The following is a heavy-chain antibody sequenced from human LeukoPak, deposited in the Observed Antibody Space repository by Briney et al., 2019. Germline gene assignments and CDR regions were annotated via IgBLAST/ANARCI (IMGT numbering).Heavy chain of an antibody. CDR1: GFTFNNYA. CDR2: VSYDATFT. CDR3: ATTTKSSSGWYTIDY. D-gene: IGHD6-19*01. J-gene: IGHJ4*02. V-gene: IGHV3-30*03. Sequence: GGSLRLSCAASGFTFNNYAMHWVRQAPGQGLEWVAIVSYDATFTSYADSVKGRFTVSRDNSKDLLYLRMNSLTPEDTAVYYCATTTKSSSGWYTIDYWGQGTLVIVSS.